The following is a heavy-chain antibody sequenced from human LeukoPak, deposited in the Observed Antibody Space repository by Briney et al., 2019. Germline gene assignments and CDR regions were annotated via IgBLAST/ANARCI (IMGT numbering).Heavy chain of an antibody. J-gene: IGHJ3*02. CDR3: AREGTYYYDSSGYGDAFDI. D-gene: IGHD3-22*01. CDR2: ISGYNGNT. V-gene: IGHV1-18*04. Sequence: ASVKVSCKASGYSFTSYGISWVRQAPGQGLEWMGWISGYNGNTKFAQKLQGRVTMTTDTSTSTAYMELRSLRSDDTAVYYCAREGTYYYDSSGYGDAFDIWGQGTMVTVSS. CDR1: GYSFTSYG.